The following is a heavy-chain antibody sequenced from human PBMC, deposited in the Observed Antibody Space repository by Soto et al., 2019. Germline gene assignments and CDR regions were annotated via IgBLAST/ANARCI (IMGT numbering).Heavy chain of an antibody. D-gene: IGHD2-15*01. Sequence: SETLSLTCTVSGGSISSGGYYWSWIRQHPGKGLEWIGYIYYSGSTYYNPSLKSRVTISVDTSKNQFSLKLSSVTAADTAVYYCARGGAGYCSGGSCPPEDNWFDPWGQGTLVTVSS. J-gene: IGHJ5*02. CDR2: IYYSGST. CDR1: GGSISSGGYY. CDR3: ARGGAGYCSGGSCPPEDNWFDP. V-gene: IGHV4-31*03.